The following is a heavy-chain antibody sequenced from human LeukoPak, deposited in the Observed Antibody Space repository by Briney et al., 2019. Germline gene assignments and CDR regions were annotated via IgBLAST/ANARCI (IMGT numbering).Heavy chain of an antibody. V-gene: IGHV4-59*01. CDR2: IYYSGST. CDR1: GGSISSYF. Sequence: SETLSLTCTVSGGSISSYFWTCIRQPPGKGLEWIGYIYYSGSTNYNPSLKSRVTILVDTSKNQFSLKLSSVTAADTAVYYCARAVGYGAFHIWGQGTMVTVSS. D-gene: IGHD5-12*01. J-gene: IGHJ3*02. CDR3: ARAVGYGAFHI.